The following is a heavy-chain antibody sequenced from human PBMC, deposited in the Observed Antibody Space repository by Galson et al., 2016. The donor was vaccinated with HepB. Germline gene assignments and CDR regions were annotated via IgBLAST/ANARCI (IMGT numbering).Heavy chain of an antibody. J-gene: IGHJ6*02. CDR2: IYPGDSDT. CDR1: GYSLTIYW. V-gene: IGHV5-51*01. CDR3: ARIRAPAADNYYYDMDV. Sequence: QSGAEVKKPGESLKISCKGSGYSLTIYWIVWVRQMPGKGLEWMGIIYPGDSDTRYSPSFQGQVTISADKSVTSAYLQWSRLKASDTAIYFCARIRAPAADNYYYDMDVWGQGTTVTVSS. D-gene: IGHD6-13*01.